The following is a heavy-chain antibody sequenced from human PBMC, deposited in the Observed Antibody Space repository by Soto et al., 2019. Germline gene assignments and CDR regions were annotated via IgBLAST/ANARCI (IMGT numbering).Heavy chain of an antibody. CDR1: GFTFSSYA. V-gene: IGHV3-30-3*01. D-gene: IGHD2-15*01. Sequence: QVQLVESGGGVVQPGRSLRLSCVASGFTFSSYAMHWVRQAPGKGLEWVAVISYDGSNKYYADSVKGRFTISRDNSKNTLYLQMNSLRAEDTAVYYCARGGSLGYCSGGSCSNFDYWGQGTLVTVSS. CDR3: ARGGSLGYCSGGSCSNFDY. CDR2: ISYDGSNK. J-gene: IGHJ4*02.